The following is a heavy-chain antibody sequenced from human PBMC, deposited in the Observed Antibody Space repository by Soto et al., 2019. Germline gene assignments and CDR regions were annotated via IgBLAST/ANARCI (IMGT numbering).Heavy chain of an antibody. CDR2: IYYSGST. J-gene: IGHJ4*02. V-gene: IGHV4-59*01. D-gene: IGHD2-15*01. Sequence: SETLSLTCTVSGGSISSYYWGWVRQPPGKGLEWIGYIYYSGSTNYNPSLKSRVTISVDTSKNQFSLKLSSVTAADTAVYYCARVYCSGGSCYSHFDYWGQGTLVTVSS. CDR1: GGSISSYY. CDR3: ARVYCSGGSCYSHFDY.